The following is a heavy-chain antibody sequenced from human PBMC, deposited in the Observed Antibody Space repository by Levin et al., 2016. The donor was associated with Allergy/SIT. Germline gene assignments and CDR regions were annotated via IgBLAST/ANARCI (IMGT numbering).Heavy chain of an antibody. CDR3: ASSDYYGSGMKALDY. J-gene: IGHJ4*02. CDR1: GGTFSSYT. D-gene: IGHD3-10*01. Sequence: SVKVSCKASGGTFSSYTISWVRQAPGQGLEWMGRIIPILGIANYAQKFQGRVTITADKSTSTAYMELSSLRSEDTAVYYCASSDYYGSGMKALDYWGQGTLVTVSS. V-gene: IGHV1-69*02. CDR2: IIPILGIA.